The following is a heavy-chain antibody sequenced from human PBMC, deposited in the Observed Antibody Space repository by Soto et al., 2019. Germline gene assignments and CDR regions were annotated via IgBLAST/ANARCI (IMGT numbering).Heavy chain of an antibody. D-gene: IGHD1-26*01. CDR2: ISYDGSNK. V-gene: IGHV3-30-3*01. CDR1: GFTFSSYA. Sequence: GGSLRLSCAASGFTFSSYAMHWVRQAPGKGLEWVAVISYDGSNKYYADSVKGRFTISRDNSKNTLYLQMNSLRAGDTAVYYCARAGGSYSDYYYYGMDVWGQGTTVTVSS. J-gene: IGHJ6*02. CDR3: ARAGGSYSDYYYYGMDV.